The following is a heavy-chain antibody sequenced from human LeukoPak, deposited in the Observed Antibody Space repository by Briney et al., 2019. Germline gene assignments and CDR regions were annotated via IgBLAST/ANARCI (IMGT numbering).Heavy chain of an antibody. J-gene: IGHJ4*02. V-gene: IGHV4-59*01. CDR3: ASTPSGSFELTYYFDY. CDR2: IYYSGST. Sequence: SETLSLTCTVSGGSISSYYWSLIRQPPGKGLEWIGYIYYSGSTNYNPSLKSRVTISVDTSKNQFSLKLSSVTAADTAVYYCASTPSGSFELTYYFDYWGQGTLVTVSS. D-gene: IGHD1-26*01. CDR1: GGSISSYY.